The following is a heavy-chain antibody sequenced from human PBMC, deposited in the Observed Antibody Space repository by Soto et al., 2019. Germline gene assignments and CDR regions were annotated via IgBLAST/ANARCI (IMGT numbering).Heavy chain of an antibody. D-gene: IGHD4-17*01. CDR2: IIPIFGTA. V-gene: IGHV1-69*13. CDR1: GGTFSSYA. CDR3: ARVPGDSLFDY. Sequence: GAPVKLSCKASGGTFSSYAISWVRQAPGQGLEWMGGIIPIFGTANYAQKFQGRVTITADESTSTAYMELSSLRSEDTAVYYCARVPGDSLFDYWGQGTLVTVSS. J-gene: IGHJ4*02.